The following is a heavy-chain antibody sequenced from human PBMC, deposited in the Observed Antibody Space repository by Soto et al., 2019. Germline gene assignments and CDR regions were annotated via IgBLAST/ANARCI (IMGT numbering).Heavy chain of an antibody. CDR1: GGSISNYY. CDR3: ARARGNIGVFDY. CDR2: IYTNGGT. J-gene: IGHJ4*02. V-gene: IGHV4-4*07. D-gene: IGHD3-10*01. Sequence: LSLTCTVSGGSISNYYWSWVRQPAGKGLEWIGRIYTNGGTSYNPSLKSRVTMSVDTSKNQFSLKLSSLTAADTAVYFCARARGNIGVFDYWGQGSPVTGSA.